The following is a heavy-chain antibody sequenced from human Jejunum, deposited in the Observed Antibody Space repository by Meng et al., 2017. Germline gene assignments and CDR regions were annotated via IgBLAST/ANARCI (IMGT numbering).Heavy chain of an antibody. D-gene: IGHD6-13*01. CDR2: ISGSGGST. CDR1: GFTLSSYA. Sequence: GESLKISCAASGFTLSSYAMSWVRQAPGKGLEWVSAISGSGGSTYYADAVKGRFTISSDNSKNTLYLQMNSLRAEDTAVYYCANRAAAGKMFDYWGQGTLVTVSS. J-gene: IGHJ4*02. CDR3: ANRAAAGKMFDY. V-gene: IGHV3-23*01.